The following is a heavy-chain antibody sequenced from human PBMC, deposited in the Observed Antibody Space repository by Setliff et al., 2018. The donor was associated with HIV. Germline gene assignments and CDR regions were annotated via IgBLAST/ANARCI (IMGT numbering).Heavy chain of an antibody. J-gene: IGHJ5*01. D-gene: IGHD3-16*01. Sequence: PGGSLGLSCAASGFTFKNSWMHWVRQAPGKGLVWVSRINTDGSSATYADSVKGRFTNSRDNAKNTLYLQMDSLTAEDTALYYCARGGANPSWFDSWGKGTLVTVSS. V-gene: IGHV3-74*03. CDR3: ARGGANPSWFDS. CDR2: INTDGSSA. CDR1: GFTFKNSW.